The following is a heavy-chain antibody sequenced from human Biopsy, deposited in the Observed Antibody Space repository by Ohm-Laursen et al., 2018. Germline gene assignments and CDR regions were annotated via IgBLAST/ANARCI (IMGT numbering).Heavy chain of an antibody. J-gene: IGHJ3*01. V-gene: IGHV4-4*07. CDR3: ASVVLGPTNDAFDL. Sequence: GTLSLTCNVSGGDINNYYWSWIRQPAGKGLEWIGRIYPGGSTNYNPSLKSRVTMSVDTSKKQLSLGLRSVTAADTAMYYCASVVLGPTNDAFDLWDQGTMVVASS. CDR1: GGDINNYY. CDR2: IYPGGST. D-gene: IGHD3-22*01.